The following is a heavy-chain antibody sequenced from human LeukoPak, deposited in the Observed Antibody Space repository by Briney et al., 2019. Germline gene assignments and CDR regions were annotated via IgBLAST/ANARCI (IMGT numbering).Heavy chain of an antibody. CDR2: IGSDNKP. CDR1: GFTFSAYA. J-gene: IGHJ6*01. V-gene: IGHV3-23*01. D-gene: IGHD3-10*02. Sequence: GGSLRLSCEASGFTFSAYAMTWVRQAPGKGLEWVSSIGSDNKPHYSESVKGRFAISRDNSKNILFLHLNSLRAEDTALYYCARDLRYYVPMDVWGQGTTVTVSS. CDR3: ARDLRYYVPMDV.